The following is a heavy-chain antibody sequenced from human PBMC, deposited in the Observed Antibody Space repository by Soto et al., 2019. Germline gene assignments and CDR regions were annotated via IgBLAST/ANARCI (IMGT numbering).Heavy chain of an antibody. CDR1: CFTVDSYA. J-gene: IGHJ3*01. Sequence: WGSLILSCLFSCFTVDSYAISFFRHSPGDRLHFIAAISGSADGTDYAHSVRGRFTISRDNAKKTVHLQMDSLRVEDTAVYFCAKDTVGGYSFWSGYYSDGLDVWGQGTLVTVSS. V-gene: IGHV3-23*01. CDR2: ISGSADGT. CDR3: AKDTVGGYSFWSGYYSDGLDV. D-gene: IGHD3-3*01.